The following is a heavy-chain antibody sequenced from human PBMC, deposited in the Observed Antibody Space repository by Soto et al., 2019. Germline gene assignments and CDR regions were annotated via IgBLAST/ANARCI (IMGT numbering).Heavy chain of an antibody. J-gene: IGHJ3*02. Sequence: ASVNVSCKASGYTFTSYYIDWVRQATGQGLEWMGWMNPNSGNTGYAQKFQGRVTMTRNTSISTAYMELSSLRSEDTAVYYCARGHYYDTGGYYXFAAFDIWGKGKTVTVS. CDR2: MNPNSGNT. CDR1: GYTFTSYY. CDR3: ARGHYYDTGGYYXFAAFDI. D-gene: IGHD3-22*01. V-gene: IGHV1-8*01.